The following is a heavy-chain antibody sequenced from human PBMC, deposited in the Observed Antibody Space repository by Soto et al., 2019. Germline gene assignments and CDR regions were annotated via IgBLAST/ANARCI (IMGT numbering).Heavy chain of an antibody. CDR3: ARGVGAYCGGDSCWTARFDP. D-gene: IGHD2-21*02. CDR1: GFTFSSYW. V-gene: IGHV3-74*01. J-gene: IGHJ5*02. Sequence: PGGSLRLSCAASGFTFSSYWMHWVRQAPGKGLVWVSRINSDGSSTSYADSVKGRFTISRDNAKNTLYLQMNSLRAEDTAVYYCARGVGAYCGGDSCWTARFDPWGQGTLVTVSS. CDR2: INSDGSST.